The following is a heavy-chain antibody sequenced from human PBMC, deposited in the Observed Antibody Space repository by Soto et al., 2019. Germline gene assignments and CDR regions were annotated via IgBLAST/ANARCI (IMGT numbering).Heavy chain of an antibody. Sequence: SETLSLTCTVSGGSISSGVYYWSWIRQHPGKGLEWIGCIYYSGSTYYNPSLKSRITISVDTSKNQFSLKLSSVTAADTAVYYCARGPPLLWGQGTLVTVSS. J-gene: IGHJ4*02. CDR1: GGSISSGVYY. CDR2: IYYSGST. CDR3: ARGPPLL. V-gene: IGHV4-31*03.